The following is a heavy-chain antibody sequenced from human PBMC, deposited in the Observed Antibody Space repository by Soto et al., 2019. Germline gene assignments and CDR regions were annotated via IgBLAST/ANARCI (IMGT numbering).Heavy chain of an antibody. CDR3: ARGAMGNYYNDY. Sequence: EVQLVESGGGLVQSGGSLRLSCAASGLTFSSYWMHWVRQAPGRGLVWFSRIKGDGISTNYADSVKGRFTISRDNAKDTVFLQMNGLSADDTAVYYCARGAMGNYYNDYWGQGTLVTVSS. CDR1: GLTFSSYW. V-gene: IGHV3-74*01. J-gene: IGHJ4*02. D-gene: IGHD3-10*01. CDR2: IKGDGIST.